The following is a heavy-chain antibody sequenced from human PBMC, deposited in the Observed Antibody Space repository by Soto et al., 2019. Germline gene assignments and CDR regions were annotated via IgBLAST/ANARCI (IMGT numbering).Heavy chain of an antibody. J-gene: IGHJ3*02. Sequence: SCAASVFTFSSYAMSWVRQAPGKGLEWVSAISGSGGSTYHADSVKGRFTISRDNSKNTLYLQMNSLRAEDTAVYYCASLQLWLPLEAFDIWGQGTMVTVSS. CDR3: ASLQLWLPLEAFDI. D-gene: IGHD5-18*01. CDR2: ISGSGGST. V-gene: IGHV3-23*01. CDR1: VFTFSSYA.